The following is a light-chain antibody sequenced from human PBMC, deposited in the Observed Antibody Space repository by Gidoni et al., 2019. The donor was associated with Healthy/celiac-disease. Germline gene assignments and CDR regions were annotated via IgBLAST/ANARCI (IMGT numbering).Light chain of an antibody. J-gene: IGKJ4*01. CDR3: QQYDNLSLT. V-gene: IGKV1-33*01. Sequence: DIQMTQSPSSLSASVGDRVTLTCQASQDISNYLNWYQQKPGNAPKHLIYNASNLDTGVPSRFSGSGSGTDFTFTISSMQPEDVATYYWQQYDNLSLTFGGXTKVEIK. CDR2: NAS. CDR1: QDISNY.